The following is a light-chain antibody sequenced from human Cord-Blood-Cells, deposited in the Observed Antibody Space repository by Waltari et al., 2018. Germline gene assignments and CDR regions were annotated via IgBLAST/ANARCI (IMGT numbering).Light chain of an antibody. J-gene: IGLJ3*02. CDR2: EGS. CDR1: SSDVGSYNL. CDR3: CSYAGSSIWV. Sequence: QSALTQPASVSGSPGQSITISCTGTSSDVGSYNLVSWYQQRPGKAPKLMIYEGSKRPSGVSNRFSGSKSGNTASLTISGLQAEGEADYYCCSYAGSSIWVFGGGTKLTVL. V-gene: IGLV2-23*01.